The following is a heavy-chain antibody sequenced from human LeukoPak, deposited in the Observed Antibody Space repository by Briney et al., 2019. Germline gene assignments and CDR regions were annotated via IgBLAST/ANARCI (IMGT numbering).Heavy chain of an antibody. V-gene: IGHV5-10-1*01. Sequence: GESLKISCKGSGYRFTSYWISWVRQIPGKGLEWMGRIDPSDSYTNYSPSFQGHVTISVDKSISTAYLQWSSLKASDTAMYYCARRLQRHFDYWGQGTLVTVSS. CDR1: GYRFTSYW. J-gene: IGHJ4*02. CDR3: ARRLQRHFDY. D-gene: IGHD2-15*01. CDR2: IDPSDSYT.